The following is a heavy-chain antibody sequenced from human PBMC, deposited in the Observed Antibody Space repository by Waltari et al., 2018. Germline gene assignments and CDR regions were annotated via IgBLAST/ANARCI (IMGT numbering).Heavy chain of an antibody. J-gene: IGHJ4*02. D-gene: IGHD5-12*01. V-gene: IGHV4-61*02. CDR2: IYTSGST. Sequence: QVQLQESGPGLVKPSQTLSLTCTVSVGSISSGSYYWSWIRQPAGKGLEWIGRIYTSGSTNYNPSLKSRVTISVDTSKNQFSLKLSSVTAADTAVYYCASGDGYNYGGPFDYWGQGTLVTVSS. CDR3: ASGDGYNYGGPFDY. CDR1: VGSISSGSYY.